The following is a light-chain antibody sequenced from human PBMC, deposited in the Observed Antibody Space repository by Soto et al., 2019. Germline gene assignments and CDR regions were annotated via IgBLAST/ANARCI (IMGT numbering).Light chain of an antibody. CDR3: QQYDTWPPGT. V-gene: IGKV3-15*01. Sequence: EVLVTQSPATRSVSPGGRATLSCRASQDVSSNLAWYQQKPGQAPRLLMYGASTRATGIPARFSGSGSGTEFTLTINGLQSEDFAVYYCQQYDTWPPGTFGQGTKVDIK. CDR1: QDVSSN. CDR2: GAS. J-gene: IGKJ1*01.